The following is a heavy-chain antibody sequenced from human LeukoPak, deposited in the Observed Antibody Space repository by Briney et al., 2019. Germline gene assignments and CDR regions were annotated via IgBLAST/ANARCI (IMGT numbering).Heavy chain of an antibody. J-gene: IGHJ5*02. CDR2: MNPNSGNT. CDR1: GYTFTGYY. D-gene: IGHD2-2*01. V-gene: IGHV1-8*02. CDR3: ARVYCSSTSCYGWFDP. Sequence: GASVKVSCKASGYTFTGYYMHWVRQAPGQGLEWMGWMNPNSGNTGYAQKFQGRVTMTRNTSISTAYMELSSLRSEDTAVYYCARVYCSSTSCYGWFDPWGQGTLVTVSS.